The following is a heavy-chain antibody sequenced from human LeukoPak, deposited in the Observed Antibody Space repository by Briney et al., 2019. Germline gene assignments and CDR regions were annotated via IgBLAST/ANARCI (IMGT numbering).Heavy chain of an antibody. Sequence: SVKVSCKASGGTFSSYTISWVRQAPGQGLEWMGRIIPILGIANYAQKFQGRVTITADKPTSTAYMELSSLRSEDTAVYYCARASSGYSYGYAFDYWGQGTLVTVSS. CDR2: IIPILGIA. CDR3: ARASSGYSYGYAFDY. D-gene: IGHD5-18*01. CDR1: GGTFSSYT. J-gene: IGHJ4*02. V-gene: IGHV1-69*02.